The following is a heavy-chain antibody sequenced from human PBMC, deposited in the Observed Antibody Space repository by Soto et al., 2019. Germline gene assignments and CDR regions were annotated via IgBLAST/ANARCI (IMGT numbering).Heavy chain of an antibody. D-gene: IGHD2-15*01. Sequence: QITLKESGPPLVKPTQTLTLTCTVSGFSLSTTGVSVGWIRQPPGKALEWLALIFWDDDSRYSPSLNSRLTITKDTSKNQVVLTMTNMDPVDTATYYCAHRLRYCTGGSCYSFHYFDSWGQGTRVTVSS. CDR1: GFSLSTTGVS. CDR3: AHRLRYCTGGSCYSFHYFDS. J-gene: IGHJ4*02. CDR2: IFWDDDS. V-gene: IGHV2-5*02.